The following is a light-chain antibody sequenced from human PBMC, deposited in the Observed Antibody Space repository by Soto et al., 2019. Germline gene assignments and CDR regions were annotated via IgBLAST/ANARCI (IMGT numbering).Light chain of an antibody. Sequence: QSVLTQPASVSGSPGQSITISCTGTSSDVGTYNLVSWYQQQPGKAPKLMIYEGSKRPSGVSNRFSGSKSGNTASLTISGLQAEDEAYYYCCSYAGVNTYVFGTGTKLTVL. J-gene: IGLJ1*01. V-gene: IGLV2-23*01. CDR3: CSYAGVNTYV. CDR2: EGS. CDR1: SSDVGTYNL.